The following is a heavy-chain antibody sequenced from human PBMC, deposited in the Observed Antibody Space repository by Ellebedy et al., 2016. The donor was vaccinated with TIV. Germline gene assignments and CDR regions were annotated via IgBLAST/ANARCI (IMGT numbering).Heavy chain of an antibody. Sequence: GGSLRLXCAASGFTFSSYAMSWVRQAPGKGLEWVSAISGSGGSTYYADSVKGRFTISRDNSKNTLYLQMNSLRAEDTAVYYCAKEAPMVRGVRGYFDYWGQGTLVTVSS. CDR3: AKEAPMVRGVRGYFDY. CDR1: GFTFSSYA. CDR2: ISGSGGST. D-gene: IGHD3-10*01. V-gene: IGHV3-23*01. J-gene: IGHJ4*02.